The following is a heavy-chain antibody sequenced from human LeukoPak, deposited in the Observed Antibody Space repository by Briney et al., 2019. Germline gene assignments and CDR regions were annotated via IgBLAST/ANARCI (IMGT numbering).Heavy chain of an antibody. V-gene: IGHV1-2*02. CDR3: ARVSLRQQLVRY. CDR2: INPNSGGT. J-gene: IGHJ4*02. CDR1: GYTFTGYY. Sequence: ASVKVSCKASGYTFTGYYMRWVRQAPGQGLEWMGWINPNSGGTNYAQKFQGRVTMTRDTSISTAYMELSRLRSDDTAVYYCARVSLRQQLVRYWGQGTLVTVSS. D-gene: IGHD6-13*01.